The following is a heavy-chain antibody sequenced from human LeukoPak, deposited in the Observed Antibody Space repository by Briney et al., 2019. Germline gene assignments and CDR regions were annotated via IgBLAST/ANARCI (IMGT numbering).Heavy chain of an antibody. CDR1: GFTFTNAW. CDR2: IKSKTDGETT. D-gene: IGHD6-19*01. CDR3: ARASGWYERGPDYYYYYMDL. J-gene: IGHJ6*03. Sequence: PGGSLRLSCAASGFTFTNAWMSWVRQAPGKGLEWVGHIKSKTDGETTDYAAPVKGRFTISRDDSINTLYLQMNSLKIEDTAVYYCARASGWYERGPDYYYYYMDLWGKGTTVTVSS. V-gene: IGHV3-15*01.